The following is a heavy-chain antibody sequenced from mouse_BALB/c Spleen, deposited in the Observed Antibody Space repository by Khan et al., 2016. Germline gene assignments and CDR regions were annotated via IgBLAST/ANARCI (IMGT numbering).Heavy chain of an antibody. CDR1: GYTFTNYW. V-gene: IGHV1-7*01. CDR2: INPSTTYT. J-gene: IGHJ2*01. D-gene: IGHD1-1*01. CDR3: ARAFGSRTLDF. Sequence: QVQLQQSGAELAKPGTSVKMSCKASGYTFTNYWMHWVKQRPGQGLEWIGYINPSTTYTDYNQKFKDKATLTADKSSSTAYIQLSSLTSEDSAVYYCARAFGSRTLDFWGQGTTRTVSS.